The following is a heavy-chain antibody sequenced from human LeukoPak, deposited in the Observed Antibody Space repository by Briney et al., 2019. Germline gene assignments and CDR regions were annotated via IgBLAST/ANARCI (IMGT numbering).Heavy chain of an antibody. CDR2: ISSSSSTI. D-gene: IGHD3-22*01. Sequence: PGRSLRLSCAASGFTFSSYGMHWVRQAPGKGLEGVSYISSSSSTIYYADSVKGRFTISRDNAKNSLYLQMNSLRDEDTAVYYCASGVVFYDSSGSHFEYWGQGILVTVSS. CDR1: GFTFSSYG. CDR3: ASGVVFYDSSGSHFEY. J-gene: IGHJ4*02. V-gene: IGHV3-48*02.